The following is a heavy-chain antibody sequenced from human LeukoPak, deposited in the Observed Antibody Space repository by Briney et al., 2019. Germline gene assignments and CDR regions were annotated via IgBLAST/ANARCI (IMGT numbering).Heavy chain of an antibody. D-gene: IGHD1-7*01. J-gene: IGHJ2*01. CDR1: GGSFSGYY. Sequence: SETLSLTCAVYGGSFSGYYWSWIRQPPGKGLEWIGEINHSGSTNYNPSLKSRVTISVDTSTNQSSLKLSSVTAADTAVYYCARGLELRRVRVNWYFDLWGRGTLVTVSS. V-gene: IGHV4-34*01. CDR2: INHSGST. CDR3: ARGLELRRVRVNWYFDL.